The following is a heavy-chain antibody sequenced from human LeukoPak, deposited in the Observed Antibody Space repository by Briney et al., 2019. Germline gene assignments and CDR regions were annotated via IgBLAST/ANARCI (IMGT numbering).Heavy chain of an antibody. V-gene: IGHV1-2*06. CDR3: TRDRVPITVPGTWFDP. J-gene: IGHJ5*02. Sequence: ASMKVSCKASGYTFTDHYIHWVRQAPGQGFEWMGRINPNSGGTNYPLKFLGRVTMTWDTSISTAYMELSSLRSDDTAAYYCTRDRVPITVPGTWFDPWGQGTLVTVSS. CDR1: GYTFTDHY. D-gene: IGHD6-19*01. CDR2: INPNSGGT.